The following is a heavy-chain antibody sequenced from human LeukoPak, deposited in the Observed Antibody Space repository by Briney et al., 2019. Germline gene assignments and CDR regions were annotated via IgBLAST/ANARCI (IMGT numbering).Heavy chain of an antibody. CDR3: ARRGSGWVLSVDY. D-gene: IGHD6-19*01. Sequence: SETLSLTCAVYGVSFSGYYWSWIRQPPGKGLEWIGEINHSGSTNYNPSLKSRVTISVDTSKNQFSLKLSSVTAADTAVYYCARRGSGWVLSVDYWGQGTLVTVSS. CDR1: GVSFSGYY. J-gene: IGHJ4*02. V-gene: IGHV4-34*01. CDR2: INHSGST.